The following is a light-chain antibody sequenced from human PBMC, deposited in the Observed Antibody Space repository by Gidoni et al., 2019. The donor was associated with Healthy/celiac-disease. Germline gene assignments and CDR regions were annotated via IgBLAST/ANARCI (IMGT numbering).Light chain of an antibody. CDR3: AAWDDSLNGWV. Sequence: QSVLTQPPSASGTPGQRVTISCSGSSSNIGSNPVNWYQQLPGTAPKLLIYSKNQRPPGVPDRFSGSKSGTSASLAISGLQSEDEADYYCAAWDDSLNGWVFGGGTKLTVL. CDR2: SKN. CDR1: SSNIGSNP. J-gene: IGLJ3*02. V-gene: IGLV1-44*01.